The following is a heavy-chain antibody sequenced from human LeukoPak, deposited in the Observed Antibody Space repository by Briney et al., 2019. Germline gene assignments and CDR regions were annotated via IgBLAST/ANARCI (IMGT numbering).Heavy chain of an antibody. V-gene: IGHV3-15*01. J-gene: IGHJ2*01. CDR1: GFTFSNAW. D-gene: IGHD3-22*01. Sequence: PGGSLRLSCAASGFTFSNAWMSWVRQAPGKGLEWVGRIKSKTDGGTTDYAAPVKGRFTISRDDSKNTLYLQMNSLTTEDTAVYYCTTDLAYYDSSGYKNWYFDLWGRGTLVTVSS. CDR3: TTDLAYYDSSGYKNWYFDL. CDR2: IKSKTDGGTT.